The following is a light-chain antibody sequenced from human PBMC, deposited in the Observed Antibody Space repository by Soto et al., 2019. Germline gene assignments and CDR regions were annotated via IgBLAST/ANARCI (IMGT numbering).Light chain of an antibody. Sequence: QSPSSLSASVGDRVTITCRASQGISSYLAWYQQKPGKAPKLLIYAASTLQSGVPSRFSGSGSGTDFTLTISSLQPEDFATYYCQQLNSYPLPFGGGTKVDIK. V-gene: IGKV1-9*01. J-gene: IGKJ4*01. CDR3: QQLNSYPLP. CDR1: QGISSY. CDR2: AAS.